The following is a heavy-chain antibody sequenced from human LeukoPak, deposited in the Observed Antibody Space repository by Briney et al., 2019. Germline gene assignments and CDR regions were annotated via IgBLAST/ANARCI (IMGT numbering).Heavy chain of an antibody. J-gene: IGHJ5*02. CDR2: IYYTGST. CDR3: AAERGDGTYYNWFDP. Sequence: SETLSLTCTVSGGSITSYYWTWIRQPPGKGLEWIGYIYYTGSTHYNPSLKSRVSISVDTSKNQFSLRLSSVTAADTAVYYCAAERGDGTYYNWFDPWGQGTPVTVSS. CDR1: GGSITSYY. V-gene: IGHV4-59*01. D-gene: IGHD3-10*01.